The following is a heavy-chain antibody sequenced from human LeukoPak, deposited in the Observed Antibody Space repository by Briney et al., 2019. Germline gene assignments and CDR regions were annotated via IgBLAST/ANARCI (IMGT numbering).Heavy chain of an antibody. Sequence: GASVKVSYKASGYRFTGYYMHWVRQAPGQGLEWMGWINPNSGDTKFAQKFQGRVTMTRDTSINTVYMELSRLTSDDAAVYYCARDYYDSSGRGAFDIWGQGTMVTVSS. CDR2: INPNSGDT. V-gene: IGHV1-2*02. CDR1: GYRFTGYY. D-gene: IGHD3-22*01. J-gene: IGHJ3*02. CDR3: ARDYYDSSGRGAFDI.